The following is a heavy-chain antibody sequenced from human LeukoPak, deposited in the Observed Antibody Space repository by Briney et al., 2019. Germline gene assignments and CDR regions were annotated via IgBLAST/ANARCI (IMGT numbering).Heavy chain of an antibody. V-gene: IGHV4-4*09. CDR1: GGSKSSYY. Sequence: SETLSLTCTVSGGSKSSYYWSWIRQSLPPGQGLEWIAYIHSSGYTNYNPSLKSRVTISIDTSRNQFSLKVSSVTAADTAVYYCAKRQGPNSGSYDWFDPWGQGTLVTVAS. J-gene: IGHJ5*02. CDR3: AKRQGPNSGSYDWFDP. D-gene: IGHD1-26*01. CDR2: IHSSGYT.